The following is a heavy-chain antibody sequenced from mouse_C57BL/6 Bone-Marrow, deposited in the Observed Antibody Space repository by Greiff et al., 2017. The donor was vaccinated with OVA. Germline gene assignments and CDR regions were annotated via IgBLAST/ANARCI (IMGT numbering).Heavy chain of an antibody. J-gene: IGHJ1*03. CDR2: ISYSGST. Sequence: EVQLQQSGPGLAKPSQTLSLTCSVTGYSITSDYWNWIRKFPGNKLEYMGYISYSGSTSYNPSLKSRISITRDTSKNQYYLQLNSVTTEDTATYYCARANYYGSVYWYFDVWGTGTTVTVSS. V-gene: IGHV3-8*01. D-gene: IGHD1-1*01. CDR1: GYSITSDY. CDR3: ARANYYGSVYWYFDV.